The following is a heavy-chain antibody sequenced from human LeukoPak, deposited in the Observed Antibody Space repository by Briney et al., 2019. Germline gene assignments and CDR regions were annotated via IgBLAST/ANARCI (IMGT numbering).Heavy chain of an antibody. CDR1: GFTFSSYA. CDR2: ISGSGGST. CDR3: AKDLVSSSRRYGDYYYGMDV. J-gene: IGHJ6*02. Sequence: GGSLRLSCAASGFTFSSYAMSWVRQAPGKGLEWVSAISGSGGSTYYADFVKGRFTISRDNSKNTLYLQMNSLRAEDTAVYYCAKDLVSSSRRYGDYYYGMDVWGQGTTVTVSS. V-gene: IGHV3-23*01. D-gene: IGHD6-13*01.